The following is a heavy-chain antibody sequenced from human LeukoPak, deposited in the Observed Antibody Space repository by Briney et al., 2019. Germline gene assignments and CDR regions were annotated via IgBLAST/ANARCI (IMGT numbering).Heavy chain of an antibody. D-gene: IGHD1-26*01. Sequence: ASVKVSCKASGYTFTGYYMHWVRQAPGQGLEWMGRINPNSGGTNYAQKFQGRVTMTRDTSISTGYMELSSLRSDDTAVYYCARGVGAGYSDYWGQGTLVTVSS. J-gene: IGHJ4*02. CDR1: GYTFTGYY. CDR3: ARGVGAGYSDY. V-gene: IGHV1-2*06. CDR2: INPNSGGT.